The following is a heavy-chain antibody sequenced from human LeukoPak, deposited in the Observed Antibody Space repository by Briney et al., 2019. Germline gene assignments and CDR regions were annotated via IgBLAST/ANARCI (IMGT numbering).Heavy chain of an antibody. V-gene: IGHV1-58*01. J-gene: IGHJ5*02. CDR2: IVVGSGNT. D-gene: IGHD4-11*01. CDR3: AADHDYSNSYDSYGPFDP. Sequence: SVKVSCKASGFTFTSSAVQWVRQARGQRLEWIGWIVVGSGNTNYAENFQERVTITRDMSTSTAYMELSSLRSEDTAVYYCAADHDYSNSYDSYGPFDPWGQGTLVTVSS. CDR1: GFTFTSSA.